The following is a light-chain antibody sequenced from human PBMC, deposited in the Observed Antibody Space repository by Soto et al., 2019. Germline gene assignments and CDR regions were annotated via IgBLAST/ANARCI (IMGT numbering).Light chain of an antibody. CDR1: SNNVGSYA. V-gene: IGLV2-18*02. CDR3: SSYTTSNTRQIV. CDR2: GN. J-gene: IGLJ1*01. Sequence: QSVLTQEASVSGTVGQKVTLSCTGNSNNVGSYAVGWYQQISHGAPKTVMFGNSLPSGIPDRFSGSKSGNTASLTISGLQPEDEADYYCSSYTTSNTRQIVFGTGTKVTVL.